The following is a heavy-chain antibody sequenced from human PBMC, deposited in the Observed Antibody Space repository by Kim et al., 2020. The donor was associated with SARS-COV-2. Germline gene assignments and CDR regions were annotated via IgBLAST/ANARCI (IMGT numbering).Heavy chain of an antibody. J-gene: IGHJ4*02. Sequence: SETLSLTCTVSGASISIPGGFYNWIRQHPVEGLVWIGDIYYSACSHYTPSLESRLTIAMSTTKNSLSLKVNSVTAAATYVYSCAGGPPHNDYDYCCQ. CDR1: GASISIPGGF. CDR2: IYYSACS. CDR3: AGGPPHNDYDY. D-gene: IGHD4-17*01. V-gene: IGHV4-31*03.